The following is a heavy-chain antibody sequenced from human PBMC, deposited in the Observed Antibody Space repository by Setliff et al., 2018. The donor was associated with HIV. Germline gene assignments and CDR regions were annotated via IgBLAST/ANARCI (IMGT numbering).Heavy chain of an antibody. Sequence: GGSLRLSCVASGLTFNRYWMSWVRQVPGKGLEWVSNTKFDGSESYYVDSVKGRFIASTDNAKNSLFLQMNSLRDEDMDLYYCAKGTGGGTYVSNYYYMDVWGKGTTVTVSS. V-gene: IGHV3-7*03. CDR3: AKGTGGGTYVSNYYYMDV. J-gene: IGHJ6*03. D-gene: IGHD1-26*01. CDR2: TKFDGSES. CDR1: GLTFNRYW.